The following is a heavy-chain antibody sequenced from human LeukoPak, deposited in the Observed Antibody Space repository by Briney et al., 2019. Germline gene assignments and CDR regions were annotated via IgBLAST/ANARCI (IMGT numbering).Heavy chain of an antibody. CDR3: AKGRGLIIPLDY. D-gene: IGHD3-10*01. V-gene: IGHV3-23*01. CDR1: RFTFTTYA. Sequence: GGSRRLSCVAARFTFTTYAMNWVRQAPGKGLEWVSGISVSGGNTLNVDSVKGRFTKCRDNSKNTLYLQMNTLRAEDTAVYYCAKGRGLIIPLDYWGQGTLVTVSS. J-gene: IGHJ4*02. CDR2: ISVSGGNT.